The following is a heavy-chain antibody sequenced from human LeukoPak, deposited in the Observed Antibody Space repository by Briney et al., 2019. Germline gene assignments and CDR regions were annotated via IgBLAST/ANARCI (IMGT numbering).Heavy chain of an antibody. CDR3: ASLSAHDSSGWELDY. V-gene: IGHV4-4*07. J-gene: IGHJ4*02. Sequence: SETLSLTCTVSGGSISSYYWSWIRQPAGKGLEWIGRIYTSGSTNYNPSLKSRVTMSVDTSKNQFSLKLSSVTAADTAVYYCASLSAHDSSGWELDYWGQGTLVTVSS. CDR1: GGSISSYY. D-gene: IGHD3-22*01. CDR2: IYTSGST.